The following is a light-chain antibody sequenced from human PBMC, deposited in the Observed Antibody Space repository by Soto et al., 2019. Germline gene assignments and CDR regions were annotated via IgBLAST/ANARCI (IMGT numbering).Light chain of an antibody. CDR2: WAS. CDR3: QQYYTPYS. J-gene: IGKJ2*03. Sequence: DIVMTQSPDSLPVSLGERATINCKSSQSLLYSSNNKNYLAWYQQKPGQPPKLLIFWASTRESGVPDRFSGSESGTDFTLTISRLQAEDVAFYYCQQYYTPYSFGQGTKLEIK. CDR1: QSLLYSSNNKNY. V-gene: IGKV4-1*01.